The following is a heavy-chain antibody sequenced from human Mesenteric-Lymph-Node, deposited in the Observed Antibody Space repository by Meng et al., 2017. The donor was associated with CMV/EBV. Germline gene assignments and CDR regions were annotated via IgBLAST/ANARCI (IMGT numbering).Heavy chain of an antibody. V-gene: IGHV1-46*01. D-gene: IGHD2-15*01. Sequence: ASVKVSCKASGYTFTTYYIHWVRQAPGQGLEWMGVINPNDGDTSFAQKFQDRVTMTRDTSTSTVYMELSSLRSEDTAVYYCARGRGYCSGGSCYSGEGVWGYYYGMDVWGQGTTVTVSS. CDR3: ARGRGYCSGGSCYSGEGVWGYYYGMDV. CDR1: GYTFTTYY. J-gene: IGHJ6*02. CDR2: INPNDGDT.